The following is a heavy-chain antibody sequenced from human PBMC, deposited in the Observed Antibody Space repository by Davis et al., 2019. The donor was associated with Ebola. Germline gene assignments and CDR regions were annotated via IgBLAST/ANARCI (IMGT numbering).Heavy chain of an antibody. Sequence: SETLSLTCTVSGGSIRSSSHYWGWIRQPPGKGLEWMGSIFRTGATSYNPSLKSRVTISLDTSKNHFSLKLSSVTAADTAAYYCARPLYGNSWFGYVFDIWGQGTMVIVSS. D-gene: IGHD6-13*01. CDR3: ARPLYGNSWFGYVFDI. J-gene: IGHJ3*02. CDR1: GGSIRSSSHY. V-gene: IGHV4-39*02. CDR2: IFRTGAT.